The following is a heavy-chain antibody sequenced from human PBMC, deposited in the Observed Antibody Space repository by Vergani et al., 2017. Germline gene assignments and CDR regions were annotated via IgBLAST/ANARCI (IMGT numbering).Heavy chain of an antibody. CDR1: GGTFSSYA. J-gene: IGHJ6*03. CDR3: ARARRDGDTYVIYYYYYMDV. V-gene: IGHV1-69*01. Sequence: QVQLVQSGAEVKKPGSSVKVSCKASGGTFSSYAISWVRQAPGQGLEWMGGIIPIFGTANYAQKFQGRVTITADESTSTAYMELSSLRSEDTAVYYCARARRDGDTYVIYYYYYMDVWGKGTTVTVSS. CDR2: IIPIFGTA. D-gene: IGHD5-24*01.